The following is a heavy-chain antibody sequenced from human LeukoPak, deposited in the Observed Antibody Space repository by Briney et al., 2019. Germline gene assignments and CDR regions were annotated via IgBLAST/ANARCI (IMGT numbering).Heavy chain of an antibody. J-gene: IGHJ6*03. CDR1: GYTLTELS. CDR2: FDPEDGET. CDR3: ATSEPVGSRDYYYYYYMDV. Sequence: PWASVKVSCKVSGYTLTELSMHWVRQAPGKGLEWMGGFDPEDGETIYAQKFQGRVTMTEDTSTDTAYMELSSLRSEGTAVYYCATSEPVGSRDYYYYYYMDVWGKGTTVTISS. V-gene: IGHV1-24*01. D-gene: IGHD6-25*01.